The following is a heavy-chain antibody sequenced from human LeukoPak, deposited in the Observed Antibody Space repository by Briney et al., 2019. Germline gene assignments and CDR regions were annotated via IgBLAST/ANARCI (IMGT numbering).Heavy chain of an antibody. J-gene: IGHJ4*02. CDR3: ARGLHYYDSSGYPEAGFDS. Sequence: SETLSLTCTVSGGSISSYYWSWIRQPPGKGLEWIGYIYYSGNTYYNPSLKSRVTISIDTSKNQFSLKLSSVTAADTAVYYCARGLHYYDSSGYPEAGFDSWGQGTLVTVSS. V-gene: IGHV4-30-4*08. D-gene: IGHD3-22*01. CDR2: IYYSGNT. CDR1: GGSISSYY.